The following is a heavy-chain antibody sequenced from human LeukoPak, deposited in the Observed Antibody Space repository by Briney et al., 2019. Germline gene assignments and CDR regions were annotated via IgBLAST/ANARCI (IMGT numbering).Heavy chain of an antibody. Sequence: GGSLRLSCAASGFTFSSYAMSWVRQVPGKGLEWVSAISSSDPGTYHAASVRGRFTISRANSENTLYLQMNNLRAEDTAVYYCAKATGYLLWGQGTLVTVSS. CDR3: AKATGYLL. V-gene: IGHV3-23*01. J-gene: IGHJ4*02. CDR1: GFTFSSYA. D-gene: IGHD1-14*01. CDR2: ISSSDPGT.